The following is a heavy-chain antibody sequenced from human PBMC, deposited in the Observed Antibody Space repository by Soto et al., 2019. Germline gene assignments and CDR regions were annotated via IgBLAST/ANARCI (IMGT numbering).Heavy chain of an antibody. J-gene: IGHJ6*02. CDR1: GFTFSSYG. Sequence: HPGGSLRLSCAASGFTFSSYGMHWVRQAPGKGLEWVAVIWYDGSNKYYADSVKGRFTISRDNSKNTLYLQMNSLRAEDTAVYYCARDPRTYTFYYYYGMDVWGQGTTVTVFS. CDR3: ARDPRTYTFYYYYGMDV. D-gene: IGHD3-16*01. V-gene: IGHV3-33*01. CDR2: IWYDGSNK.